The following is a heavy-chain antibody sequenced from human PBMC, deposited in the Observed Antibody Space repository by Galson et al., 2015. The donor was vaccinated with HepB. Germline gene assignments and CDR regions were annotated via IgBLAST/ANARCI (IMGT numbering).Heavy chain of an antibody. CDR3: AKEYYYDSSGANFDI. D-gene: IGHD3-22*01. CDR1: GFTFSTYA. CDR2: ITGSGGRT. J-gene: IGHJ3*02. Sequence: SLRLSCAASGFTFSTYAMSWVRQAPGKGLEWVSGITGSGGRTYYADSVKGRFTISRDNSKNTLYLQMNSLRAEDTAVYYCAKEYYYDSSGANFDIWGQGTLVTVSS. V-gene: IGHV3-23*01.